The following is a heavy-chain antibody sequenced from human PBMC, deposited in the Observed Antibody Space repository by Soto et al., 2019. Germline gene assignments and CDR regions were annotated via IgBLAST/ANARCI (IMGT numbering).Heavy chain of an antibody. J-gene: IGHJ4*02. Sequence: QVQLVESGGGVVQPGRSLRLSCAASGFTFSNYGMHWVRQAPGKGLQWVAVIWYDGSNKYYADSVKGRFTISRDNSKNTVYLQMNSLRAEDTAVYYCARDPQHRLLEWSLPGYYDYWGQGTLVTVSS. D-gene: IGHD3-3*01. CDR3: ARDPQHRLLEWSLPGYYDY. V-gene: IGHV3-33*01. CDR2: IWYDGSNK. CDR1: GFTFSNYG.